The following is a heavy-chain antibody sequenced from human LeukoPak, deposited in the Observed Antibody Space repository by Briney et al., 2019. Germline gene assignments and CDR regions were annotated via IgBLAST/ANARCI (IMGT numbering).Heavy chain of an antibody. D-gene: IGHD5-12*01. V-gene: IGHV1-69*13. CDR2: IIPIFGTA. J-gene: IGHJ4*02. Sequence: SVKVSCKASGGTFSSYAISWVRQAPGQGLEWMGGIIPIFGTANYAQKFQGRVTITADESTSTAYMELSSLRSEDTAVYYCARDQPRAGVLAAIRRYLTTLPYWGQGTLVTVSS. CDR3: ARDQPRAGVLAAIRRYLTTLPY. CDR1: GGTFSSYA.